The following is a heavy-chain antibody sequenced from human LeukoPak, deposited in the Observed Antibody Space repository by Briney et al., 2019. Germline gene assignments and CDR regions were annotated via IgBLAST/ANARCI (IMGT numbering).Heavy chain of an antibody. Sequence: SETLSLTCTVSGGSISSYYWSWIRQPPGKGLEWIGSIYHSGSTYYNPSLKSRVTISVDTSKNQFSLKLSSVTAADTAVYYCARRGRVEEGRYFDWSYTQGWFDPWGQGTLVTVSS. CDR3: ARRGRVEEGRYFDWSYTQGWFDP. D-gene: IGHD3-9*01. CDR2: IYHSGST. CDR1: GGSISSYY. V-gene: IGHV4-59*08. J-gene: IGHJ5*02.